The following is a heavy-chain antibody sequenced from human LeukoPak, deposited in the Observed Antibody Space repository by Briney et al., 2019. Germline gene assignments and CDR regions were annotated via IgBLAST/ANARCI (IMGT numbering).Heavy chain of an antibody. CDR2: ISSSGSTI. Sequence: GGSLRLSCAASGFTFSTYNMNWVRQAPGKGLEWVSYISSSGSTIYYADSVKGRFTISRDNAKNSLYLQMNSLRAEDTAVYYCARDDYYDSSGYLPDAFDIWGQGTMVTVSS. D-gene: IGHD3-22*01. V-gene: IGHV3-48*03. CDR1: GFTFSTYN. CDR3: ARDDYYDSSGYLPDAFDI. J-gene: IGHJ3*02.